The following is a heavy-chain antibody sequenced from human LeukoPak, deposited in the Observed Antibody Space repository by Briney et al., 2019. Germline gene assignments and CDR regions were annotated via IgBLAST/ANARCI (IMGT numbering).Heavy chain of an antibody. CDR2: ISYDGSNK. CDR1: GFTFSSYG. Sequence: GGSLRLSCAASGFTFSSYGMHWVRQAPGKGLEWVAVISYDGSNKYYADSVKGRFTISRDNSKNTLYLQMNSLRAEDTAVYYCAREGTIAYFDYWGQGTLVTVSS. D-gene: IGHD2-8*01. J-gene: IGHJ4*02. V-gene: IGHV3-30*03. CDR3: AREGTIAYFDY.